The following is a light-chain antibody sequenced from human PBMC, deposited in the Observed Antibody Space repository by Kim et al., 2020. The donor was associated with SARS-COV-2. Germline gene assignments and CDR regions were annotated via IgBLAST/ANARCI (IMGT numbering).Light chain of an antibody. J-gene: IGLJ1*01. Sequence: QSALTQPASVSGSPGKSITISCTGTSSDVGGYNYVSWYQQHPGKAPKLMIYHVSKRPSGVSNRFSGSKSGNTASLTISGLQAEDEADYYCSSYTSSSTPYVFGTGTKVTVL. CDR3: SSYTSSSTPYV. CDR2: HVS. CDR1: SSDVGGYNY. V-gene: IGLV2-14*01.